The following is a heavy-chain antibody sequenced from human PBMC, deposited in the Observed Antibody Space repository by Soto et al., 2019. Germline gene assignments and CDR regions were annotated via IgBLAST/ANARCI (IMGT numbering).Heavy chain of an antibody. CDR3: ARLRQLAFYYYGMDV. J-gene: IGHJ6*02. V-gene: IGHV5-10-1*01. Sequence: VESLKISCKGSGYSFTSYWISWGRQRPVKGLEWMGRIDPSDSYTNYSPSFQGHVTISADKSISTAYLQWSSLKASDTAMYYCARLRQLAFYYYGMDVWGQGTTVTVSS. D-gene: IGHD6-6*01. CDR1: GYSFTSYW. CDR2: IDPSDSYT.